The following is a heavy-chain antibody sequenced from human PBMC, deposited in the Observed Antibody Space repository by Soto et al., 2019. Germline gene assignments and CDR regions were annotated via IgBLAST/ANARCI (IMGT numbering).Heavy chain of an antibody. D-gene: IGHD3-22*01. Sequence: ASVKVSCKASGYTFTGYYMHWVRQAPGQGLEWMGWINPNSGGTNYAQKFQGRVTMTRDTSINTAYMELSRLRSDDTAVYYCAREGSDSSGYPYFDYWGQGTLVTVSS. CDR1: GYTFTGYY. J-gene: IGHJ4*02. CDR2: INPNSGGT. CDR3: AREGSDSSGYPYFDY. V-gene: IGHV1-2*02.